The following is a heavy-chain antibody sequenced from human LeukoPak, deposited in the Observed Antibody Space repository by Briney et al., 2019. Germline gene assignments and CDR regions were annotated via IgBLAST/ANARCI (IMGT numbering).Heavy chain of an antibody. Sequence: SETLSLTCTVSGGSIINYYWSWIRQPAGTGLEWVGRIYVTGSTIYNPSLQSRLSMSVDTSKTQFSLRLTSVTAADTAVYYCARLKYYDSTGYSPGYYMDVWGKGITVTVSS. CDR1: GGSIINYY. CDR2: IYVTGST. CDR3: ARLKYYDSTGYSPGYYMDV. D-gene: IGHD3-22*01. J-gene: IGHJ6*03. V-gene: IGHV4-4*07.